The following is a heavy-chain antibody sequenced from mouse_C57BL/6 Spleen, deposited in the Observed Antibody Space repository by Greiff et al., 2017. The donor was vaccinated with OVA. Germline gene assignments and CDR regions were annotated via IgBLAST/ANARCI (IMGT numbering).Heavy chain of an antibody. D-gene: IGHD2-4*01. CDR2: IYPRSGNT. CDR1: GYTFTSYG. V-gene: IGHV1-81*01. J-gene: IGHJ2*01. Sequence: VQLQESGAELARPGASVKLSCKASGYTFTSYGISWVKQRTGQGLEWIGEIYPRSGNTYYNEKFKGKATLTADKSSSTAYMELRSLTSEDSAVYFCARRSYDYDVDYWGQGTTLTVSS. CDR3: ARRSYDYDVDY.